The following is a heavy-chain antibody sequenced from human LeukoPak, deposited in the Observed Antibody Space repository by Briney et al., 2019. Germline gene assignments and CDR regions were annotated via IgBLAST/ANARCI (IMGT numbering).Heavy chain of an antibody. J-gene: IGHJ4*02. D-gene: IGHD2-15*01. CDR3: ARGRGGGYFDF. CDR2: ITTNRGGT. V-gene: IGHV1-2*02. Sequence: ALVNVSCKASGYTFTTYNIHWVRQAPGQGLEWMGWITTNRGGTNYAQKFQGRVTMTRDTSISTAYMELSRLRSDDTAAYSCARGRGGGYFDFWGQETLVTVSS. CDR1: GYTFTTYN.